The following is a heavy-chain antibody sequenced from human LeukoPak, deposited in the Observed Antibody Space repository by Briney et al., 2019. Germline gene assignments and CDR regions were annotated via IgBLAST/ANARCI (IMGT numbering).Heavy chain of an antibody. CDR3: ARGYSYGFGR. V-gene: IGHV4-39*01. CDR1: GDSIIGYY. D-gene: IGHD5-18*01. J-gene: IGHJ4*02. Sequence: SETLSLTCSVSGDSIIGYYWGWIRQPPGKGLEWIGSIYYSGSTYYNPSLKSRVTISVDTSKNQFSLKLSSVTAADTAVYYCARGYSYGFGRWGQGTLVTVSS. CDR2: IYYSGST.